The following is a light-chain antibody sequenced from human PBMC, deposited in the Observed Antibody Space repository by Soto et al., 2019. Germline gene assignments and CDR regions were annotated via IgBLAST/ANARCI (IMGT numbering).Light chain of an antibody. CDR1: NSDVGGSTY. CDR2: EVI. CDR3: SSNVVGTNLKI. Sequence: QSALTQPPSASGSPGQSVTISCTGTNSDVGGSTYVSWYQQHPGKAPKLILYEVIKRPSGVPDRFSGSRSGNTASLTVSGLQADDEADYYCSSNVVGTNLKIFGGGTQLTVL. J-gene: IGLJ2*01. V-gene: IGLV2-8*01.